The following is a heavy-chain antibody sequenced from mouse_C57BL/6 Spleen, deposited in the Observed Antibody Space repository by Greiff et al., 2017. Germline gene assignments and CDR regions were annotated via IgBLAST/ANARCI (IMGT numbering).Heavy chain of an antibody. CDR3: TRGLLK. Sequence: LQESGAELVRPGASVTLSCKASGYTFTDYEMHWVKQTPVHGLEWIGAIDPETGGTAYNQKFKGKAILTADKSSSTAYMELRSLTSEDSAVYYCTRGLLKWGQGTLVTVSA. V-gene: IGHV1-15*01. D-gene: IGHD2-3*01. J-gene: IGHJ3*01. CDR1: GYTFTDYE. CDR2: IDPETGGT.